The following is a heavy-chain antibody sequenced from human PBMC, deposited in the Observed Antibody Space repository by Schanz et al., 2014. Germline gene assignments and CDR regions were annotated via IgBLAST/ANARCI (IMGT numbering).Heavy chain of an antibody. J-gene: IGHJ4*02. V-gene: IGHV4-59*08. CDR3: ARHSRQRYFD. Sequence: QVQLQESGPGLVKPSETLSLTCTVSGDSISTYFWSWIRQPPGKGLEWIGYIYYSGNTKYNPSLKRRVPISVDPPKNHFPLNLSSVTAADTAVYYCARHSRQRYFDWGQGTQVTVST. CDR2: IYYSGNT. CDR1: GDSISTYF. D-gene: IGHD3-9*01.